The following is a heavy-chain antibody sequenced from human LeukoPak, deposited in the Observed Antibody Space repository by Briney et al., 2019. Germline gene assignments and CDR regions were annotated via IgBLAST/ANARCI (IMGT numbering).Heavy chain of an antibody. Sequence: GGSLRLSCAASGITFSRSGMHWVRQAPGKGLEWVAFIYYDGSSKYYADSVKGRFTISRDNSKDTLYLQMNSLRAEGTAVYYCARDKGTTCIDNWGQGALVTVSS. CDR2: IYYDGSSK. D-gene: IGHD4-17*01. V-gene: IGHV3-33*01. CDR3: ARDKGTTCIDN. CDR1: GITFSRSG. J-gene: IGHJ4*02.